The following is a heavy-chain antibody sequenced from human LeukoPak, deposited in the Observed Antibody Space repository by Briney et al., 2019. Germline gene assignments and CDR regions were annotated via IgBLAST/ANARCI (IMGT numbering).Heavy chain of an antibody. CDR1: GFTFSSYA. V-gene: IGHV3-30-3*01. J-gene: IGHJ4*02. Sequence: GGSLRLSCAASGFTFSSYAMHWVRQAPGKGLEWVAVISYDGSNKYYADSVKGRFTISRDNSKNTLYLQMNSLRAEDTAVYYCARGIAVADHFDYWGQGTLVTVSS. CDR2: ISYDGSNK. D-gene: IGHD6-19*01. CDR3: ARGIAVADHFDY.